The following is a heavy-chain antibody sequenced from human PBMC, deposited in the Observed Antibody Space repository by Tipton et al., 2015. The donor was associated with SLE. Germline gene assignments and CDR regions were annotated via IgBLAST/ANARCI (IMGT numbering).Heavy chain of an antibody. CDR3: ARVPYSSGWTRWAFDI. CDR1: GGSFSGYY. Sequence: TLSLTCAVYGGSFSGYYWSWIRQPPGKGLEWIGEINHSRSTNYNPSLKSRVTISIDTSKNQFSLKLSSMTAADTSVYYCARVPYSSGWTRWAFDIRGQGTMVTVSS. CDR2: INHSRST. V-gene: IGHV4-34*01. D-gene: IGHD6-19*01. J-gene: IGHJ3*02.